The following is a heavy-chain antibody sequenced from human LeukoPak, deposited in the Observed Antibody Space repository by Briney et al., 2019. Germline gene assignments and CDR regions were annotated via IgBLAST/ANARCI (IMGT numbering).Heavy chain of an antibody. CDR1: GYTFTSYD. CDR3: ARDFRDCSGGSCYKVGLEDY. CDR2: MHPNSGNT. D-gene: IGHD2-15*01. V-gene: IGHV1-8*01. Sequence: ASVKVSCKASGYTFTSYDISWVRQATGQGLELMGWMHPNSGNTGYAQKDQGRVTMTRNTSKSIAYMELSSLRSDETAVYYCARDFRDCSGGSCYKVGLEDYWGQGTLVTVSS. J-gene: IGHJ4*02.